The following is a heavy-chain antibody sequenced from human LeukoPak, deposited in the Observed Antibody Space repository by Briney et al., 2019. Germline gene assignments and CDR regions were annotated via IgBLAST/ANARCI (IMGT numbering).Heavy chain of an antibody. CDR1: GYTFTNYD. CDR2: MNPNSGNT. Sequence: ASVKVSCKASGYTFTNYDINWVRQATGQGLEWMGWMNPNSGNTGYAQKFQGRVTMTRNTSISTAYMELSSLRSEDTAVYYCARGHPAARRTIYYFDYWGQGTLVTVSS. J-gene: IGHJ4*02. D-gene: IGHD6-6*01. CDR3: ARGHPAARRTIYYFDY. V-gene: IGHV1-8*01.